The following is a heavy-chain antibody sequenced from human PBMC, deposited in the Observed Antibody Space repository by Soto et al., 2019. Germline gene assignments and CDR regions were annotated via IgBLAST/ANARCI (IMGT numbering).Heavy chain of an antibody. CDR2: ISWKSGSM. CDR1: GFKFDDYA. J-gene: IGHJ3*01. Sequence: EVQLVESGGDLVQPGRSLRLACTASGFKFDDYAMHWVRQAPGKGLEWVSGISWKSGSMNYADSAKGRFTISRDNAKNSLYLQMNSLRSEDTALYYCAKDIYDILTGYSRGDGLDLWGHGTMVTVSS. D-gene: IGHD3-9*01. V-gene: IGHV3-9*01. CDR3: AKDIYDILTGYSRGDGLDL.